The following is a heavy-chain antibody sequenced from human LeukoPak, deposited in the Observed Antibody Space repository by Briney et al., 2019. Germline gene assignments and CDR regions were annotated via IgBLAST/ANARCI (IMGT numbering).Heavy chain of an antibody. CDR1: GYTFTSYG. CDR3: ARVPEDYYGSGSYYKSWYFDL. J-gene: IGHJ2*01. V-gene: IGHV1-18*01. Sequence: ASVKVSCKASGYTFTSYGISWVRQAPGQGLEWMGWISAYNGNTNYAQKLQGRVTMTTDTSTSTAYMELRSLRSDDTAVYYCARVPEDYYGSGSYYKSWYFDLWGRGTLVTVSS. D-gene: IGHD3-10*01. CDR2: ISAYNGNT.